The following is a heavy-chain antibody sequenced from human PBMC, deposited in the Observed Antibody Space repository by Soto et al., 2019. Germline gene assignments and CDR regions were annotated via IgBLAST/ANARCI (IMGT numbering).Heavy chain of an antibody. J-gene: IGHJ4*02. Sequence: GLDLEWLALIYWDDDKRYSPSLKSRLTITKDTSKNQVVLTMTNMDPVDTATYYCARFLAAEIFDCWGQGTLVTVSS. CDR2: IYWDDDK. CDR3: ARFLAAEIFDC. V-gene: IGHV2-5*02. D-gene: IGHD6-25*01.